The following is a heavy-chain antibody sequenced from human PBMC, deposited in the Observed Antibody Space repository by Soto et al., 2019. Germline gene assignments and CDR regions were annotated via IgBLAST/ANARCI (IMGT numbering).Heavy chain of an antibody. CDR3: AREAAALGNDY. Sequence: QVQLVQSGAEVKKPGASVKVSCKASGYTFTSYDINWVRQATGQGLEWMGWMNPNSGNTGYAQKFKGRVTKTRNTAISTDYMELSSLRSEDTSVYYCAREAAALGNDYWGQGTLVTVSS. CDR2: MNPNSGNT. D-gene: IGHD2-2*01. V-gene: IGHV1-8*01. CDR1: GYTFTSYD. J-gene: IGHJ4*02.